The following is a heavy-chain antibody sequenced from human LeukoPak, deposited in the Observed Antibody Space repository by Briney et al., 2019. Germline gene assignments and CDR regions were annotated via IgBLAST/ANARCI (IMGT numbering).Heavy chain of an antibody. Sequence: SETLSLTCTVSGGSISSGGYYWSWIRQHPGKGLEWIGYIYYSGSTYYNPSLKSRVTISVDTSKNQFSLKLSSVTAADTAVYYCARAPGVPAATYFDYWGQGTLVTVSS. J-gene: IGHJ4*02. CDR2: IYYSGST. CDR1: GGSISSGGYY. V-gene: IGHV4-31*03. CDR3: ARAPGVPAATYFDY. D-gene: IGHD2-2*01.